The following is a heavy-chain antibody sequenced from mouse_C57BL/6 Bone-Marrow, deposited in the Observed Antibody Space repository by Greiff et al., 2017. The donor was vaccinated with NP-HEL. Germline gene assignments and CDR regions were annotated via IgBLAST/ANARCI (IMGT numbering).Heavy chain of an antibody. J-gene: IGHJ4*01. CDR1: GYTFTSYW. D-gene: IGHD2-3*01. CDR3: AMIYDGYHYYAMDY. V-gene: IGHV1-64*01. Sequence: QVQLQQPGAELVKPGASVKLSCKASGYTFTSYWMHWVKQRPGQGLEWIGMIQPNSGSTNYNEKFKSKATLTVDKSSSTAYMQLSSLTSEDSAVYYCAMIYDGYHYYAMDYWGQGTSVTVSS. CDR2: IQPNSGST.